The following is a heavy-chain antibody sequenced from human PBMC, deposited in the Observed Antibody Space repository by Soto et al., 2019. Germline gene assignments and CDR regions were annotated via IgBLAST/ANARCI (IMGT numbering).Heavy chain of an antibody. CDR1: GGVFSSYT. J-gene: IGHJ3*02. V-gene: IGHV1-69*02. Sequence: QVHLVQSGAEVKKPGSSVRVSCKASGGVFSSYTINWLRQAPGQGLEWMGRIIPVLDKPNYAQKFQGRVTISADKSTSTAYMELSSLTSEDTAVYFCAKPGDYNDHDAFDIWGQGTRVTVSS. D-gene: IGHD4-17*01. CDR2: IIPVLDKP. CDR3: AKPGDYNDHDAFDI.